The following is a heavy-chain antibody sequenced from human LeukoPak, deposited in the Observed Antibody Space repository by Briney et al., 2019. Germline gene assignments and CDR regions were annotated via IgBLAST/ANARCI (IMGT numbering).Heavy chain of an antibody. CDR2: IYYSGST. D-gene: IGHD1-26*01. Sequence: SETLSLTCTVSGGSISSSSYYWGWIRQPPGKGLEWIGSIYYSGSTYYDPSLKSRVTISVDTSKNQFSLKLSSVTAADTAVYYCARIVGASDYWGQGTLVTVSS. J-gene: IGHJ4*02. CDR1: GGSISSSSYY. CDR3: ARIVGASDY. V-gene: IGHV4-39*01.